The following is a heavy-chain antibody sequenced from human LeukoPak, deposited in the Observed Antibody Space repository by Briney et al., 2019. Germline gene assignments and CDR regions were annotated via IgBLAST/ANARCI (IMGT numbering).Heavy chain of an antibody. D-gene: IGHD3-3*01. Sequence: GGSLRLSCAASGFTFTTYGITWVRQAPGKGLEWVSAITGSGGSTFYADSVKGRFTISRDNSKNTLYLQMNSLRAEDTAVYYCANYFWSGYNDYWGQGTLVTVSS. CDR3: ANYFWSGYNDY. V-gene: IGHV3-23*01. CDR1: GFTFTTYG. CDR2: ITGSGGST. J-gene: IGHJ4*02.